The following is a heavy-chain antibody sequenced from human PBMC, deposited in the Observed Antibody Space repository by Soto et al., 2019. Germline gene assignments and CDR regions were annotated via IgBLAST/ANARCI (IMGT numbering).Heavy chain of an antibody. Sequence: QVQLQESGPGLVKPSETLSLTCTVSGGSVTSATYYWYWIRQPPGKGLEWIAYISHSGSTQYNPSLKSRVTIPMDSSKNHLSLMMKSVTAADTAIYYCARGRTISVHAPLDYWGQGALVTVSS. D-gene: IGHD5-12*01. CDR3: ARGRTISVHAPLDY. J-gene: IGHJ4*02. CDR2: ISHSGST. V-gene: IGHV4-61*03. CDR1: GGSVTSATYY.